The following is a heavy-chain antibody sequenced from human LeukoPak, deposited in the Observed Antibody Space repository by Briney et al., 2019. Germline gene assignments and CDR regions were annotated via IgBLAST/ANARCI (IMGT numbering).Heavy chain of an antibody. V-gene: IGHV4-59*12. CDR3: ARRSRIRFRWFDP. CDR2: IYYSGST. J-gene: IGHJ5*02. CDR1: GGSISSYY. Sequence: SETPSLTCTVSGGSISSYYWSWIRQPPGKGLEWIGYIYYSGSTNYNPSLKSRVTISVDTSKNRFSLKLSSVTAADTAVYYCARRSRIRFRWFDPWGQGTLVTVSS. D-gene: IGHD3-3*01.